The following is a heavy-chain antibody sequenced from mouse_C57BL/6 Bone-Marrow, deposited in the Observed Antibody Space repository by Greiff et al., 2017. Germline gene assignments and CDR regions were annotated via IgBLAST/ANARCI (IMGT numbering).Heavy chain of an antibody. CDR3: ARWSPFYDGSRY. Sequence: QVHVKQSGAELVRPGTSVKVSCKASGYAFTNYLIEWVKQRPGQGLEWIGVINPGSGGTNYNEKFKGKATLTADKSSSTAYMQLSSLTSEDSAVYFGARWSPFYDGSRYGAQGPPLPVSS. D-gene: IGHD2-3*01. CDR2: INPGSGGT. J-gene: IGHJ2*01. V-gene: IGHV1-54*01. CDR1: GYAFTNYL.